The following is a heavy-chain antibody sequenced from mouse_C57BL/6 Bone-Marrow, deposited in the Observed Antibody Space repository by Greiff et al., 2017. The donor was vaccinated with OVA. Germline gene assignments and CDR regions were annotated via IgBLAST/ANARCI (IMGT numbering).Heavy chain of an antibody. J-gene: IGHJ4*01. CDR3: ARSYYSEDYYAMDY. D-gene: IGHD2-12*01. CDR2: IYPGSGST. V-gene: IGHV1-55*01. CDR1: GYTFTSYW. Sequence: QVQLQQPGAELVKPGASVKMSCKASGYTFTSYWITWVKQRPGQGLEWIGDIYPGSGSTKYNEKFKSKATLTVDTSSSTAYMQLSSLTSEDSAVYYCARSYYSEDYYAMDYWGQGTSVTVSS.